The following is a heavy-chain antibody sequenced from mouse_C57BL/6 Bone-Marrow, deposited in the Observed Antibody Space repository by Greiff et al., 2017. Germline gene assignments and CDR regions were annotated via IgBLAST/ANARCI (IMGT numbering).Heavy chain of an antibody. CDR1: GYTFTNYW. J-gene: IGHJ3*01. V-gene: IGHV1-63*01. CDR2: IYPGGGYT. D-gene: IGHD4-1*01. CDR3: ARAGTGAWFAY. Sequence: VQLKESGAELVRPGTSVKMSCKASGYTFTNYWIGWAKQRPGHGLEWIGDIYPGGGYTNYNEKFKGKATLTADKSSSTAYMQFSSLTSEDSAIYYCARAGTGAWFAYWGQGTLVTVSA.